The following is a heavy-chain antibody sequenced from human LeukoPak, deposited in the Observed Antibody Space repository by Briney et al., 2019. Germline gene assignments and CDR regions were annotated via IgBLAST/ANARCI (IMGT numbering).Heavy chain of an antibody. CDR1: GFNFSSYS. Sequence: GGSLRLSCAASGFNFSSYSMNWVRQAPGKGLEWVSSISSSSSFRYYADSVKGRFTISRDNAKNSLYLQMNSLRAEDTAVYYCAKDLRLIGHTVGGAESGYFDYWGQGTLVTVSS. J-gene: IGHJ4*02. V-gene: IGHV3-21*04. CDR3: AKDLRLIGHTVGGAESGYFDY. D-gene: IGHD1-26*01. CDR2: ISSSSSFR.